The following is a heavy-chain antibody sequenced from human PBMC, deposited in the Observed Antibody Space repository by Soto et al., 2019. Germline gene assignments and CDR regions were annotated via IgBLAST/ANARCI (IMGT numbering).Heavy chain of an antibody. Sequence: QVQLQESGPGLVKPSQTLSLTCTVSGDSISSGNYYWSWIRQHPGKGLEWIGYIFYSGSTYYNPSLQSRVTISVDTSRNQFSLRLSSVTAADTAVYYCARGGSGDIVVVAPIHYWGQGTLVTVSS. V-gene: IGHV4-31*03. CDR1: GDSISSGNYY. D-gene: IGHD2-15*01. J-gene: IGHJ4*02. CDR3: ARGGSGDIVVVAPIHY. CDR2: IFYSGST.